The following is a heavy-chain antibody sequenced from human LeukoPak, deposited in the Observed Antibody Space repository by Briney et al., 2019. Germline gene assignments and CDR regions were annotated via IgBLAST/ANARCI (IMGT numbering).Heavy chain of an antibody. CDR2: INHSGST. J-gene: IGHJ5*02. V-gene: IGHV4-34*01. D-gene: IGHD3-16*02. Sequence: RPSETLSLTCGVYGGSFSGYYWSWIRQPPGKGLEWIGEINHSGSTNYNLSLKSRVTISVDTSKNQFSLKLSSVTAADTAVYYCARGLYYDYVWGSYRPTWFDPWGQGTLVTVSS. CDR3: ARGLYYDYVWGSYRPTWFDP. CDR1: GGSFSGYY.